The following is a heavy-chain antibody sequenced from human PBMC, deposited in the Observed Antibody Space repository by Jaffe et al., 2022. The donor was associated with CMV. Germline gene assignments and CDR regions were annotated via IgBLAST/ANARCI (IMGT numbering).Heavy chain of an antibody. J-gene: IGHJ6*02. CDR1: GYTFTSYY. D-gene: IGHD3-3*01. V-gene: IGHV1-46*01. CDR3: ARDNDRGGLLYDFWSGYSRSDGMDV. CDR2: INPSGGST. Sequence: QVQLVQSGAEVKKPGASVKVSCKASGYTFTSYYMHWVRQAPGQGLEWMGIINPSGGSTSYAQKFQGRVTMTRDTSTSTVYMELSSLRSEDTAVYYCARDNDRGGLLYDFWSGYSRSDGMDVWGQGTTVTVSS.